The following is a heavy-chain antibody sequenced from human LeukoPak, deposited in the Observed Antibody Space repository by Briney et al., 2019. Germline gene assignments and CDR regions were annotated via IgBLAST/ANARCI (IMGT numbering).Heavy chain of an antibody. CDR2: IYSSGTT. J-gene: IGHJ5*02. Sequence: SETLSLTCTVSGGSISRRYWTWIRQPAGKGLEWIGRIYSSGTTNYNASLKSRVTMSVDTSKNQFSLKLSSVTAADTAVYYCAREQNWFDPWGQGTLVTVSS. V-gene: IGHV4-4*07. CDR1: GGSISRRY. CDR3: AREQNWFDP.